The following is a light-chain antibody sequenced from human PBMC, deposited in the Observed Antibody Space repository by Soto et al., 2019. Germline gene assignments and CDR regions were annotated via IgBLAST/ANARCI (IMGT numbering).Light chain of an antibody. CDR2: AAS. CDR1: RSLSSSY. CDR3: QQQGT. Sequence: EIGLTQSPGTLSLSPGERATLSCRASRSLSSSYVVWYQQKPGQAPRLLIYAASRRATGIPDRFSGSGSATEYTLTISRLEPEDFAVYYCQQQGTFGQGTKLEI. J-gene: IGKJ2*01. V-gene: IGKV3-20*01.